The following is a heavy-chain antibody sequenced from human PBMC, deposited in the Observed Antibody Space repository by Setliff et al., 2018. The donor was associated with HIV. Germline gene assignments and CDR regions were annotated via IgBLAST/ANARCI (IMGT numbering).Heavy chain of an antibody. CDR2: INHRGST. Sequence: PSETLSLTCAVYGGSINGGSFRAYYWSWIRQSPGKGLEWIGEINHRGSTNYNPSLNGRLTISVDTSKRQFSLRVNSVTAADTAIYYCARRSGFALDYWGQGTLVTVSS. CDR3: ARRSGFALDY. CDR1: GGSINGGSFRAYY. V-gene: IGHV4-34*01. D-gene: IGHD5-12*01. J-gene: IGHJ4*02.